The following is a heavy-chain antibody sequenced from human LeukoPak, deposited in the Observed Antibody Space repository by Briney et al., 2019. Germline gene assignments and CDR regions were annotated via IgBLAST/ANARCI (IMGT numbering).Heavy chain of an antibody. V-gene: IGHV3-7*01. CDR1: GFTFSSYW. D-gene: IGHD5-18*01. Sequence: PGGSLRLSCGASGFTFSSYWMSWVRQAPGKGLEWVANIKQDGSEKYYVDSVKGRFTISRDNAKNSLYLQMNSLRAEDTAVYYCARVETWIQLGYWGQGTLVTVSS. J-gene: IGHJ4*02. CDR3: ARVETWIQLGY. CDR2: IKQDGSEK.